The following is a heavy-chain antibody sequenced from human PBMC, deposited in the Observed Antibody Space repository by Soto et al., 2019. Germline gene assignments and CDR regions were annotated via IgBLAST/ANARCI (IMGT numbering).Heavy chain of an antibody. V-gene: IGHV3-23*01. CDR3: AKQLERVYYYGMDV. D-gene: IGHD1-1*01. J-gene: IGHJ6*02. CDR2: ISGSGGST. CDR1: GFTFSSYA. Sequence: GGSLRLSCAASGFTFSSYAMSWVRQAPGKGLEWVSAISGSGGSTYYADSVKGRFTISRDNSKNTLFLQMNSLRAEDTAVYYCAKQLERVYYYGMDVWGQGTTVTVSS.